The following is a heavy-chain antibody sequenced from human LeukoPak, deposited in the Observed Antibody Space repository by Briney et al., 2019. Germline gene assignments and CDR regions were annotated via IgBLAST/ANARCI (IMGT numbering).Heavy chain of an antibody. CDR3: ASSDILTGYFGY. V-gene: IGHV4-59*01. D-gene: IGHD3-9*01. J-gene: IGHJ4*02. CDR2: IYYSGST. CDR1: GGSISSYY. Sequence: SETLSLTCTVSGGSISSYYWSWIRQPPGKGLEWIGYIYYSGSTNYNPSIKSRVTISVDTSKNQFSLKLSSVTAADTAVYYCASSDILTGYFGYWGQGTLVTVSS.